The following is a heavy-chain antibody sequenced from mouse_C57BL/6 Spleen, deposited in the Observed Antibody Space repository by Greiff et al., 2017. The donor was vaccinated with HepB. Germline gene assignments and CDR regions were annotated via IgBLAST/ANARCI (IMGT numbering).Heavy chain of an antibody. CDR1: GYTFTSYW. J-gene: IGHJ4*01. CDR3: ARDSSGWGYAMDY. V-gene: IGHV1-64*01. Sequence: VQLQQSGAELVKPGASVKLSCKASGYTFTSYWMHWVKQRPGQGLEWIGMIHPNSGSTNYNEKFKSKATLTVDKSSSTAYMQLSSLTSEDSAVYYCARDSSGWGYAMDYWGQGTSVTVSS. CDR2: IHPNSGST. D-gene: IGHD3-2*02.